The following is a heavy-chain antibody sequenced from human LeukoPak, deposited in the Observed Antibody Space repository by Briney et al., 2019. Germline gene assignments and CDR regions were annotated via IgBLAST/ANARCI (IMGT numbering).Heavy chain of an antibody. V-gene: IGHV3-30-3*01. CDR2: ISYDGTNK. CDR3: AKALYGSGSYPFDY. CDR1: GFPFSSYA. D-gene: IGHD3-10*01. Sequence: QPGRSLGLSCAASGFPFSSYAMNWVRQAPGKGLEWVAVISYDGTNKNYADSVKGRFTVSRDNSKNTLYLQINSLRAEDTAVYYCAKALYGSGSYPFDYWGQGTLVTVSS. J-gene: IGHJ4*02.